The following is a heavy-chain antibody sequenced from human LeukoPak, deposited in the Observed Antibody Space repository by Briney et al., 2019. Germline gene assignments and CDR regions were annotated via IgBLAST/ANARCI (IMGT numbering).Heavy chain of an antibody. V-gene: IGHV3-30*02. Sequence: GGSLRLSCAASGFTFSSYGMHWVRQAPGRGLEWVAFIRYDGSNKYYADSVKGRFTISRDNPKNTLYLQMNSLRAEDTAVYYCARVGPMGAAAGTGYFQHWGQGTLVTVSS. J-gene: IGHJ1*01. CDR2: IRYDGSNK. CDR1: GFTFSSYG. D-gene: IGHD6-13*01. CDR3: ARVGPMGAAAGTGYFQH.